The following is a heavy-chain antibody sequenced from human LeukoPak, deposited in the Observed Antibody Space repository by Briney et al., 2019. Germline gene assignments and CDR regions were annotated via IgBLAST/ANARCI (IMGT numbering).Heavy chain of an antibody. CDR2: IYYSGST. CDR1: GGSISSSSYY. D-gene: IGHD6-13*01. CDR3: ARDGGYSSPT. Sequence: KPSETLSLTCTVSGGSISSSSYYWGWIRQPPGKGLEWIGSIYYSGSTYYNPSLKSRVTISVDTSKNQFSLKLSSVTAADTAVYYCARDGGYSSPTWGQGTLVTVSS. V-gene: IGHV4-39*07. J-gene: IGHJ5*02.